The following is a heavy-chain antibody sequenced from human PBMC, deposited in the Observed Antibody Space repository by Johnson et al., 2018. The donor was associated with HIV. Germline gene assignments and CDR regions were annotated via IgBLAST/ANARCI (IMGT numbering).Heavy chain of an antibody. CDR1: GFTFSDYY. V-gene: IGHV3-74*02. J-gene: IGHJ3*02. D-gene: IGHD1-7*01. Sequence: VQLVESGGGVVQPGGSLRLSCAASGFTFSDYYMSWIRQAPGKGLLWVSRINGDGSSTNYANSVRGRFTISRDNAKNTLYLQMNSLRDGDAAVYYCARGGGSYYRDAFDINIRKALVVSQTYNWNYMMAFDMWGQGTMVTVSS. CDR3: ARGGGSYYRDAFDINIRKALVVSQTYNWNYMMAFDM. CDR2: INGDGSST.